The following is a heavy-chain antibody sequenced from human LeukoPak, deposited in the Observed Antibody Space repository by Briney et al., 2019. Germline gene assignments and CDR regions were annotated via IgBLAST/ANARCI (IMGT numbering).Heavy chain of an antibody. CDR1: GFTFSSYW. V-gene: IGHV3-21*01. D-gene: IGHD3-10*01. CDR2: ISSSSSYI. J-gene: IGHJ4*02. Sequence: GGSLRLSCTASGFTFSSYWMHWVRQAPGKGLEWVSSISSSSSYIYYADSVKGRFTISRDNAKNSLYLQMNSLRAEDTAVYYCARGLLSRDMVRGVIITPDYWGQGTLVTVSS. CDR3: ARGLLSRDMVRGVIITPDY.